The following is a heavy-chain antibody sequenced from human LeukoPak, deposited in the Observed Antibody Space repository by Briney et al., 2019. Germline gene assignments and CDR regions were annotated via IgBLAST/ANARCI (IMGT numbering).Heavy chain of an antibody. CDR1: GLTFDGYG. CDR3: ARDGVGWETTF. Sequence: GGSLRLSCAASGLTFDGYGMSWVRQAPGKGLEWVAGINPNGGSTGYADSVKGRFTISRDNAKNSLYLQMSSLRAEDTALYHCARDGVGWETTFWGQGTLVTVSS. D-gene: IGHD1-26*01. J-gene: IGHJ4*02. V-gene: IGHV3-20*01. CDR2: INPNGGST.